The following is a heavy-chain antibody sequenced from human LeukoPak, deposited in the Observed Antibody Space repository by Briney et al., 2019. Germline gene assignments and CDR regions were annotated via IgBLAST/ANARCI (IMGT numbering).Heavy chain of an antibody. CDR3: AVSNGGYGP. J-gene: IGHJ5*02. CDR1: AFNFTAYW. V-gene: IGHV3-74*01. Sequence: GGSLRLSCASSAFNFTAYWMHWVRQDPRQGLLWVARINSDGTTTNYADSVKGRFTISRDNAMNTLFLQMNSLRAEDTAVYFCAVSNGGYGPWGQGALVTVSS. CDR2: INSDGTTT. D-gene: IGHD5-12*01.